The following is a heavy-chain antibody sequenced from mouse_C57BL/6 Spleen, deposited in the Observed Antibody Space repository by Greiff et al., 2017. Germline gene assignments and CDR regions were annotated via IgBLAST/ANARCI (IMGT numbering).Heavy chain of an antibody. CDR3: ARGGGYYAMDY. CDR2: IYPGAGDT. Sequence: VQLQESGAELVKPGASVKISCKASGYAFSSYWMNWVKQRPGKGLEWIGQIYPGAGDTNYNGKFKGKATLPAAKSSSKAYMQLSSLTSEDAAVLFCARGGGYYAMDYWGQGTSVTVSS. J-gene: IGHJ4*01. V-gene: IGHV1-80*01. CDR1: GYAFSSYW.